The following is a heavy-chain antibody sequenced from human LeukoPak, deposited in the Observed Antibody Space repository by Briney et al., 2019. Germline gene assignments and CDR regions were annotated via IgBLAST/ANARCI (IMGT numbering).Heavy chain of an antibody. D-gene: IGHD6-13*01. CDR1: GFTFSSYG. J-gene: IGHJ4*02. V-gene: IGHV3-30*18. CDR3: AKERAAAGTSFDY. CDR2: ISYDGSNK. Sequence: GGSMRLSCAAYGFTFSSYGMHWVRQAPGKGLEWVAVISYDGSNKYYADSVKGRFTISRDNSKNALYLQMNSLRAEDTAVYYCAKERAAAGTSFDYWGQGTLVTVSS.